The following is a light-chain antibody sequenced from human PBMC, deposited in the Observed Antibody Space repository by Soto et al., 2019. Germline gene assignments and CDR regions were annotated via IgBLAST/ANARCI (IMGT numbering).Light chain of an antibody. Sequence: LKQSPATLSLPPGERATLSCRASQSVSINLAWYQQKSGQAPRLLIYATSTRATGIPARFTGSGSGTEFTLTISSLQSEDFAVYYCLQDNNWPITFGQGTRLEI. CDR1: QSVSIN. CDR3: LQDNNWPIT. CDR2: ATS. V-gene: IGKV3-15*01. J-gene: IGKJ5*01.